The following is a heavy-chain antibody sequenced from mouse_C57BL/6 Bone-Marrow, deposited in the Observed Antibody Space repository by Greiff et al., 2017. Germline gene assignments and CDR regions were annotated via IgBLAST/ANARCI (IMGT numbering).Heavy chain of an antibody. J-gene: IGHJ4*01. CDR2: ISNLAYSI. CDR1: GFTFSDYG. V-gene: IGHV5-15*04. D-gene: IGHD3-1*01. CDR3: ARRGLKAMDY. Sequence: EVKLVESGGGLVQPGGSLKLSCAASGFTFSDYGMAWVRQAPRKGPEWVAFISNLAYSIYYADTVTGRFTISRENAKNTLYLEMSSLRSEDTAMYYCARRGLKAMDYWCQGTSVTVSS.